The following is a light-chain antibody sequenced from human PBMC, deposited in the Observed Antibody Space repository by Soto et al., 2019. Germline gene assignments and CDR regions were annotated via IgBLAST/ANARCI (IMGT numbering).Light chain of an antibody. V-gene: IGKV3-15*01. Sequence: EIVMTQSPATLSMFPGERATLSCRASQSISRDLAWYQQKPGQAPRLLIYRTSTRATGIPARFSGSGSGTECTLTINGLQSEDFAVYYCQQYNTWPPITFGQGTRLEMK. CDR2: RTS. J-gene: IGKJ5*01. CDR1: QSISRD. CDR3: QQYNTWPPIT.